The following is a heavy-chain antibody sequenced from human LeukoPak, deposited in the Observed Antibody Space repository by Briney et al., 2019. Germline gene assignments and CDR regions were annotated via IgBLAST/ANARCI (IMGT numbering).Heavy chain of an antibody. D-gene: IGHD1-14*01. V-gene: IGHV3-23*01. CDR2: ISGSGGST. CDR3: AKVSGGGLYYDGMDV. J-gene: IGHJ6*02. CDR1: GFTFSSCA. Sequence: PGGSLRLSCAASGFTFSSCAMSWVRQAPGKGLEWVSAISGSGGSTYYADSVKGRFTISRDSSKNTLYLQMNSLRAEDTAVYYCAKVSGGGLYYDGMDVWSQGTTVTVSS.